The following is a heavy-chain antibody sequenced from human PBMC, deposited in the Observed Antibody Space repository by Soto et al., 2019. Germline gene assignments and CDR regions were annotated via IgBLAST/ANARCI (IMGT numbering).Heavy chain of an antibody. V-gene: IGHV1-18*04. J-gene: IGHJ6*02. CDR2: ISAYNGNT. Sequence: GASVKVSCKASGYTFTSYGISWVRQAPGQGLEGMGWISAYNGNTNYAQKLQGRVTMTTDTSTSTAYMELRSLRSDDTAVYYCARDYCSSTSCSNYYYYGMDVWGQGTTVTVSS. D-gene: IGHD2-2*01. CDR3: ARDYCSSTSCSNYYYYGMDV. CDR1: GYTFTSYG.